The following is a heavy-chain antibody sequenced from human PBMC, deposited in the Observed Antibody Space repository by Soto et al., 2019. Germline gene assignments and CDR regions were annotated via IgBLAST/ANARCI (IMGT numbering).Heavy chain of an antibody. V-gene: IGHV3-23*01. Sequence: GGSLRLSCAASGFTFSSFAMSWVRQAPGKGLDWVSAISGSGGSTYSADSVKGRFTISRDNSKNTVYLQVSKLRAEDTAVYFCARDQTDSGGYSDSWGQGTLVTVSS. CDR1: GFTFSSFA. CDR3: ARDQTDSGGYSDS. D-gene: IGHD3-22*01. J-gene: IGHJ4*02. CDR2: ISGSGGST.